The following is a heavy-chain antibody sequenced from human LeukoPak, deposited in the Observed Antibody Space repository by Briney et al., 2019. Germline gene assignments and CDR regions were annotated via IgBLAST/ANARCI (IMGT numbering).Heavy chain of an antibody. CDR2: TRNKANSYTT. Sequence: AGGSLRLSCAASGFTFSDHYMDWVRQAPGKGLEWVGRTRNKANSYTTEYAASVKGRFTISRDNSKNTLYLQMNSLRAEDTAVYYCAKDRGLDYAPGDVWGLGTTVTVSS. CDR3: AKDRGLDYAPGDV. V-gene: IGHV3-72*01. J-gene: IGHJ6*02. D-gene: IGHD4-17*01. CDR1: GFTFSDHY.